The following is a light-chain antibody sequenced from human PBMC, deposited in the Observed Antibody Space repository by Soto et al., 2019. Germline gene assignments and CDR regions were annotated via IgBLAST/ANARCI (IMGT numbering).Light chain of an antibody. CDR3: QTWGTGSWV. Sequence: QPVLTQSPSASASLGASVKLTCTLSSGHSSYAIAWHQQQPEKGPRYLMKLNSDGSHSKGDGIPDRFSGSSSGAERYLTISSRQSGEEADYYCQTWGTGSWVFGGGTKLTVL. J-gene: IGLJ3*02. V-gene: IGLV4-69*01. CDR1: SGHSSYA. CDR2: LNSDGSH.